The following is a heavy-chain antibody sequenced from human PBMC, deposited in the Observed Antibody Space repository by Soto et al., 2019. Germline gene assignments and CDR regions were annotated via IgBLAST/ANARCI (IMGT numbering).Heavy chain of an antibody. CDR1: GFTFNSYS. CDR3: ARDGGVAATLANYFDY. D-gene: IGHD2-15*01. J-gene: IGHJ4*02. Sequence: LRLSCAASGFTFNSYSMNWVRQAPGKGLEWVSSMSRSSRYIYYADSVKGRFTISRDNAKNSVYLQMNSLRAEDTAVYYCARDGGVAATLANYFDYWGQGTLVTVSS. CDR2: MSRSSRYI. V-gene: IGHV3-21*01.